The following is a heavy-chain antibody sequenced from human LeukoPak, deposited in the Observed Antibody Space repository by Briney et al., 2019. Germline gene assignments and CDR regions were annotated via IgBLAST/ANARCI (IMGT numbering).Heavy chain of an antibody. V-gene: IGHV3-74*01. D-gene: IGHD2-2*02. CDR2: INSDGSST. Sequence: GGSLRLSCAASGFTFSRHWMHWVRQAPGKGLVWVSRINSDGSSTSYADSVKGRFTISRDNAKNTLYLQMNSLRAEDTAVYYCAKEYCSSTSCYTGWFDPWGQGTLVTVSS. J-gene: IGHJ5*02. CDR1: GFTFSRHW. CDR3: AKEYCSSTSCYTGWFDP.